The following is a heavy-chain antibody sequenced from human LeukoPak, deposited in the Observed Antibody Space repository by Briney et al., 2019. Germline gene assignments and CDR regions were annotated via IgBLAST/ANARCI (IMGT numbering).Heavy chain of an antibody. CDR2: ISGSGGDK. CDR3: AKDGLGCSGGSCYSDY. J-gene: IGHJ4*02. CDR1: GLTFSTYA. Sequence: GGSLRLSCAASGLTFSTYAMSWARQAPGKGLQWVSAISGSGGDKYYADSVKGRFTSSRDNSKNTLYLQINSLRAEDTAVYYCAKDGLGCSGGSCYSDYWGQGTLVTVSS. D-gene: IGHD2-15*01. V-gene: IGHV3-23*01.